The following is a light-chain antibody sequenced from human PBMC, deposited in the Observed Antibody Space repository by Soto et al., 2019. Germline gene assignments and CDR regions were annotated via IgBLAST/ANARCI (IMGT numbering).Light chain of an antibody. CDR3: QQRSNWPPSWT. V-gene: IGKV3-11*01. Sequence: TGLIRSPGTRSLSPGETAPFSCRASQSVGTYLAWYQLKSGQAPRLLIYEASKRATGIPARFSGSGSGTDFTLTISSLEPEDFAVYYCQQRSNWPPSWTFGQGTKVDIK. J-gene: IGKJ1*01. CDR1: QSVGTY. CDR2: EAS.